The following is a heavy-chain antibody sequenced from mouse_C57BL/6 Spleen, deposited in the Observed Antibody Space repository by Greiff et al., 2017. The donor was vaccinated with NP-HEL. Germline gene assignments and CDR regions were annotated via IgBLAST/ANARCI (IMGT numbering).Heavy chain of an antibody. V-gene: IGHV2-2*01. D-gene: IGHD1-1*02. CDR1: GFSLTSYG. J-gene: IGHJ4*01. CDR3: ATNLWGIRCEMDY. CDR2: IWSGGST. Sequence: QVQLKQSGPGLVQPSQSLSITCTVSGFSLTSYGVHWVRQSPGKGLEWLGVIWSGGSTDYNAAFISRLSISKDNTTSQIFFKMHSLQAYDTAIYYCATNLWGIRCEMDYWGKGTSVTVSS.